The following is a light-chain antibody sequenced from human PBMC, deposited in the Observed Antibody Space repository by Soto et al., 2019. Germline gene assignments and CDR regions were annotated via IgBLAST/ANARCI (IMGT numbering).Light chain of an antibody. J-gene: IGLJ1*01. V-gene: IGLV1-40*01. CDR2: GNN. CDR1: SSNMGAGYD. Sequence: QSPLTQPPSGSAAPGHRGTISCTGSSSNMGAGYDVHWYQQLPGKAPKLLIYGNNNRPSGVPDRFSGSKSGTSASLAITGLRADDEADYYCQSYASSLSSNFVLGTWTKVTVL. CDR3: QSYASSLSSNFV.